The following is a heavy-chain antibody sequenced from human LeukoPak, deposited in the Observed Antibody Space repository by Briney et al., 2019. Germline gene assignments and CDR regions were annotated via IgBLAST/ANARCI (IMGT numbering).Heavy chain of an antibody. D-gene: IGHD3-9*01. CDR1: GFTFSSYS. J-gene: IGHJ4*02. CDR2: ISSSSSTI. V-gene: IGHV3-48*01. CDR3: ARDSPHYDILSGYPLYYFDF. Sequence: GGSLRLSCAASGFTFSSYSMNWVRQAPGKGLEWVSYISSSSSTIYYADSVKGRFTISRDNAKNSLYLQMNSLRAEDTAVYYCARDSPHYDILSGYPLYYFDFWGQGTLVTVSS.